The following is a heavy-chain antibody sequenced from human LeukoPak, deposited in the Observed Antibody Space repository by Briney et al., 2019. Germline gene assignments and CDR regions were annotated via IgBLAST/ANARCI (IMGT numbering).Heavy chain of an antibody. CDR2: INPNSGGT. Sequence: GASVKVSCKASGYTFTGYYMHWVRQAPGQGLEWMGWINPNSGGTNYAQKFQGRVTMTRDTSISTAYMELSRLRSDDTAVYYCARDPAPPYSSSWYGNWFDPWGQGTLVTVSS. CDR3: ARDPAPPYSSSWYGNWFDP. J-gene: IGHJ5*02. V-gene: IGHV1-2*02. D-gene: IGHD6-13*01. CDR1: GYTFTGYY.